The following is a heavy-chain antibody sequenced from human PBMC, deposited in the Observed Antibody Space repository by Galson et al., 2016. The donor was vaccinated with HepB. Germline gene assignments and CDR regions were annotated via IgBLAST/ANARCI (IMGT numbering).Heavy chain of an antibody. V-gene: IGHV3-33*03. CDR3: AKGGELRGVYYYYGMDV. Sequence: LRLSCAASGFTFSSYGMHWVRQAPGKGLEWVAVIWYDGSNKYYADSVKGRFAISRGNSKNTLYMQMNSLRAEDTAVYYCAKGGELRGVYYYYGMDVWGQGTTVTVSS. CDR1: GFTFSSYG. J-gene: IGHJ6*02. CDR2: IWYDGSNK. D-gene: IGHD1-26*01.